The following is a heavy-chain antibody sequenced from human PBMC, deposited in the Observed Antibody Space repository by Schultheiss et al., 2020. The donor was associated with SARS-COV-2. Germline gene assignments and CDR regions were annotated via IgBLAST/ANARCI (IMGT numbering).Heavy chain of an antibody. CDR2: IYHSGST. V-gene: IGHV4-4*02. CDR1: GGSISSSNW. CDR3: ARDRGYGTARYGMDV. D-gene: IGHD1-1*01. J-gene: IGHJ6*02. Sequence: SETLSLTCAVSGGSISSSNWWSWVRQPPGKGLEWIGEIYHSGSTNYNPSLKSRVTISVDTSKNQFSLKLSSVTAADTAVYYCARDRGYGTARYGMDVWGQGTTVTVSS.